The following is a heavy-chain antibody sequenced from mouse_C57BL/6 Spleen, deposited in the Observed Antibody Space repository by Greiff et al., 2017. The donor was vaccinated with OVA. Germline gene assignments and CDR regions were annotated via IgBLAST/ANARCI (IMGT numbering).Heavy chain of an antibody. J-gene: IGHJ1*03. D-gene: IGHD2-3*01. Sequence: DVMLVESGGGLVQPGGSMKLSCVASGFTFSNYWMNWVRQSPEKGLEWVAQIRLKSDNYATHYAESVKGRFTISRDDSKSSVYLQMNNLRAEDTGIYYCTGDGYFFWYFEVWGTGTTVTVSS. CDR3: TGDGYFFWYFEV. CDR2: IRLKSDNYAT. V-gene: IGHV6-3*01. CDR1: GFTFSNYW.